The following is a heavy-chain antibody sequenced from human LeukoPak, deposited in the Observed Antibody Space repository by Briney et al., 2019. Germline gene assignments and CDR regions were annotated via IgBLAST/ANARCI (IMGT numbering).Heavy chain of an antibody. CDR3: ARVSSGWYPDLDY. Sequence: ASVKVSCKASGYTFTSYGISWVRQAPGQGLEWMGWISAYNGNTNYAQKLQGRVTMTTDTSTSTAYMELRSLRPDDTAVYYCARVSSGWYPDLDYWAREPWSPSPQ. J-gene: IGHJ4*02. V-gene: IGHV1-18*01. CDR1: GYTFTSYG. D-gene: IGHD6-19*01. CDR2: ISAYNGNT.